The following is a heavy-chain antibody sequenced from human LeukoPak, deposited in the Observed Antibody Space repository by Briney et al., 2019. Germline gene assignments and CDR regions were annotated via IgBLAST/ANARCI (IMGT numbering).Heavy chain of an antibody. CDR1: GFTFSNAW. V-gene: IGHV3-15*01. D-gene: IGHD3-10*01. Sequence: PGGSLRLSCAASGFTFSNAWMSWVRQAPGKGLEWVGRIKSKTDGGTTDYAAPVKGRFTISRDDSKNTLYLQMNSLKTEDTAVYYCTTDLSSGWFGANKDAFDIWGQGTMVTVSS. J-gene: IGHJ3*02. CDR3: TTDLSSGWFGANKDAFDI. CDR2: IKSKTDGGTT.